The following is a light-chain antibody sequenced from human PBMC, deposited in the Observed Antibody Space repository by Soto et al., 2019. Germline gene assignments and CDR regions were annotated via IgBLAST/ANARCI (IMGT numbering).Light chain of an antibody. CDR3: QQYGNSPFT. CDR2: GAS. Sequence: EIVLTQSPGTLSFSPGERATLTCRASQSVSSSYLAWFQQKPGQAPRLLIYGASSRATGIPDRFSGSGSGTDVTLTISRLEPEDFAVYYCQQYGNSPFTVGPGTKVDSK. CDR1: QSVSSSY. J-gene: IGKJ3*01. V-gene: IGKV3-20*01.